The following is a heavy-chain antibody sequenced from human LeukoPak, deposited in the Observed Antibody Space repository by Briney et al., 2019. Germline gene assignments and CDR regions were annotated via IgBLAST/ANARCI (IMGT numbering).Heavy chain of an antibody. D-gene: IGHD7-27*01. CDR3: ARLGPHLDF. CDR2: ISHSGPT. Sequence: SETLSLTCTVSGYSISSGYSWTWIRQPPGKGLEWIGSISHSGPTSYSPSLKSRVTISVDTSKNQFSLKLTSVTAADTAVYYCARLGPHLDFWGQGTLVTVSS. J-gene: IGHJ4*02. V-gene: IGHV4-38-2*02. CDR1: GYSISSGYS.